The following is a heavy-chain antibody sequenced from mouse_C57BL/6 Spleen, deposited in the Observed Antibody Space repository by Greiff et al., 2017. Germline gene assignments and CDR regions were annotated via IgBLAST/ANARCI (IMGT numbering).Heavy chain of an antibody. V-gene: IGHV1-69*01. D-gene: IGHD1-1*01. CDR3: ARSTTVVADYYAMDY. Sequence: VQLQQPGAELVMPGASVKLSCKASGYTFTSYWMHWVKQRPGQGLEWIGEIDPSDSYTNYNQKFKGKSTLTVDKSSSTAYMQLSSLTSEDSAVYYCARSTTVVADYYAMDYWGQGTSVTVSS. CDR2: IDPSDSYT. CDR1: GYTFTSYW. J-gene: IGHJ4*01.